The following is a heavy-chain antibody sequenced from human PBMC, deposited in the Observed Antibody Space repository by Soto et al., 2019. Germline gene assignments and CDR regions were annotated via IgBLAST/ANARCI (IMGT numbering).Heavy chain of an antibody. Sequence: GGSLRLSCAASGFTFSRFGMNWVRQAPGKGLEWVSYIRSSSSTIYYADSMKGRFTISRDNAKSSLYLQMNNLRDEDTAVYYGAREAALGATYPKWFERWGQGTRVSVAS. V-gene: IGHV3-48*02. J-gene: IGHJ5*02. CDR1: GFTFSRFG. CDR2: IRSSSSTI. CDR3: AREAALGATYPKWFER. D-gene: IGHD1-26*01.